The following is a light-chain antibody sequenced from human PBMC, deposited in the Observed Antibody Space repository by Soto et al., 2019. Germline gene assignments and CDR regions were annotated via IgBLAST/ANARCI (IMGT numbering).Light chain of an antibody. CDR3: QQYNTYPFT. CDR2: KAS. CDR1: QNINSW. Sequence: DIQMTQSPSTLSASVGDRVTITCRASQNINSWLAWYQQKPGKAPKLLIYKASSLESGVPSRFSGSGSGTEFTLTISSLQPDDFANSYCQQYNTYPFTFGPGTTVDIK. J-gene: IGKJ3*01. V-gene: IGKV1-5*03.